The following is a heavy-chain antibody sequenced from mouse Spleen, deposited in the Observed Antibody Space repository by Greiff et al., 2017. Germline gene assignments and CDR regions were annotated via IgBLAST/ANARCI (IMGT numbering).Heavy chain of an antibody. CDR1: GFTFSDYY. D-gene: IGHD2-4*01. J-gene: IGHJ1*01. CDR2: INIDGSST. Sequence: EVQLVESEGGLVQPGSSMKLSCTASGFTFSDYYMAWVRQVPEKGLEWVANINIDGSSTYYLDSLKSRFIISRDNAKNILYLQMSSLKSEDTATYYCARVPYYDYYWYFDVWGAGTTGTVSS. CDR3: ARVPYYDYYWYFDV. V-gene: IGHV5-16*01.